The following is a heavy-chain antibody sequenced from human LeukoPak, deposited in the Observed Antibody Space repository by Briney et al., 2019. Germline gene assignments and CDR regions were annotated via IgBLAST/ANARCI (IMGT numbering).Heavy chain of an antibody. V-gene: IGHV4-39*01. CDR3: ARQRDIVVVVAAYDY. Sequence: SETLSLTCTVSGGSISSSSYYWGWIRQPPGKGLEWMGSIYYSGSTYYNPSLKSRVTISVDTSKNQFSLKLSSVTAADTAVYYCARQRDIVVVVAAYDYWGQGTLVTVSS. CDR2: IYYSGST. J-gene: IGHJ4*02. D-gene: IGHD2-15*01. CDR1: GGSISSSSYY.